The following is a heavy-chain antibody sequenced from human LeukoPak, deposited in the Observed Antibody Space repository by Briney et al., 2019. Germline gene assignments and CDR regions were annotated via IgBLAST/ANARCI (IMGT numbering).Heavy chain of an antibody. CDR2: IYYSGST. CDR1: GGSISSGDYY. V-gene: IGHV4-30-4*02. Sequence: PSETLSLTCTVSGGSISSGDYYWSWIRQPPGKGLEWIGYIYYSGSTYYNPSLKSRVTISVDTSKNQFSLKLSSVTAADTAVYYCAREGSHHPTNWFDPWGQGTLVTVSS. J-gene: IGHJ5*02. CDR3: AREGSHHPTNWFDP.